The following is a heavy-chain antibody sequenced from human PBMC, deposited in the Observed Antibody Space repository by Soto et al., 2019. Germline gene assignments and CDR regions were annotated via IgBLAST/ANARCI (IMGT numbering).Heavy chain of an antibody. Sequence: PGGSLRLSSAVSGFNVMSYWMSWVRQAPGKGLEWVASIKEDGSEICYLHSVRGRFSISRDSAGNALHLTMNYLSAEDTGVYFCARDIGFDYVNWGQGTLVTVSS. CDR2: IKEDGSEI. J-gene: IGHJ4*02. V-gene: IGHV3-7*01. D-gene: IGHD3-16*01. CDR1: GFNVMSYW. CDR3: ARDIGFDYVN.